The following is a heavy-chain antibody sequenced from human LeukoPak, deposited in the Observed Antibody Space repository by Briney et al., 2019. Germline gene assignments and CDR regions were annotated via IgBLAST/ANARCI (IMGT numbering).Heavy chain of an antibody. CDR3: ARYRGYSFYI. V-gene: IGHV3-48*01. CDR1: GFIFSGYS. D-gene: IGHD2-15*01. J-gene: IGHJ3*02. Sequence: PGGSLRLSCAASGFIFSGYSMNWVRQAPGKGLEWVSYIGSSTSTTFYADSVKGRFTISRENAKNSLYLQMNSLRAEDTAAYYCARYRGYSFYIWGEGAIVTVS. CDR2: IGSSTSTT.